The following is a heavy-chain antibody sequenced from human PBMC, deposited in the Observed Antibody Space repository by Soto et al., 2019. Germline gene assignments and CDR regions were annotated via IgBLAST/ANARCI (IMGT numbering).Heavy chain of an antibody. J-gene: IGHJ2*01. CDR2: INPGGVST. D-gene: IGHD4-17*01. CDR1: GYTFTTYY. Sequence: QVQLVQSGAEVKKPGASVEVSCKASGYTFTTYYIHWVRHAPGQGLEWMGVINPGGVSTKYAQKFQEKVTMTSDTSTSTVYMDLSSLRSEDTAVYFCARGGNGDNVGYWYFDLWGRGTLVTVSP. V-gene: IGHV1-46*01. CDR3: ARGGNGDNVGYWYFDL.